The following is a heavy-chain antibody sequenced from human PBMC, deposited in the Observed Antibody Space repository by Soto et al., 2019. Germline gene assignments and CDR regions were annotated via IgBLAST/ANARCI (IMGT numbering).Heavy chain of an antibody. CDR1: GFTFSSYA. CDR2: ISGSGGST. V-gene: IGHV3-23*01. Sequence: PGGSLRLSCAASGFTFSSYAMSWVRQAPGKGLEWVSAISGSGGSTYYADSVKGRFTISRDNSKNTLYLQMNSLRAEDTAVYYCANLQYHVPYYGMDVWGQGTTVTVSS. D-gene: IGHD4-4*01. J-gene: IGHJ6*02. CDR3: ANLQYHVPYYGMDV.